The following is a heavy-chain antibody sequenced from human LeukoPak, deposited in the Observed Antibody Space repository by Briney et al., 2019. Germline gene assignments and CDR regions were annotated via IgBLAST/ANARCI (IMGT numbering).Heavy chain of an antibody. D-gene: IGHD3-3*01. J-gene: IGHJ4*02. V-gene: IGHV3-74*01. CDR2: INSDGSST. Sequence: GGSLRLSCAASGFTFSRYWMHWVRQAPGKGLVRVSRINSDGSSTSYADSVKGRFTISRDNAKNTLYLQMNSLRAEDTAVYYCARALRFLEVDYWGQGTLVTVSS. CDR1: GFTFSRYW. CDR3: ARALRFLEVDY.